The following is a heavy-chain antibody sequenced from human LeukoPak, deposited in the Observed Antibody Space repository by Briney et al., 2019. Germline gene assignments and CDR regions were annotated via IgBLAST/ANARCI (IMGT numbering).Heavy chain of an antibody. Sequence: GGSLRLSCAASGFTFSSYGMHWVRQAPGKGLEWVAVISYDGSNKYYADSVKGRFTISRDNSKNTLYLQMNSLRAEDTAVYYCARGPSGYHNTGGQGTLVTVSS. D-gene: IGHD5-12*01. J-gene: IGHJ4*02. V-gene: IGHV3-30*03. CDR2: ISYDGSNK. CDR1: GFTFSSYG. CDR3: ARGPSGYHNT.